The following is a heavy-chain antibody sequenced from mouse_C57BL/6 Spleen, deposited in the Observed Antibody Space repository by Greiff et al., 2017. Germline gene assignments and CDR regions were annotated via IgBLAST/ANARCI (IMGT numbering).Heavy chain of an antibody. D-gene: IGHD3-2*02. J-gene: IGHJ2*01. CDR3: AKTAQDGDY. CDR1: GYTFTSYW. CDR2: IDPSDSYT. V-gene: IGHV1-50*01. Sequence: QVQLQQPGAELVKPGASVKLSCKASGYTFTSYWIQWVKQRPGQGLEWIGEIDPSDSYTNYNQKFKGKATLTVDTCSSTAYMQLSSLTSEDSAFYYGAKTAQDGDYWGQGTTLTVSS.